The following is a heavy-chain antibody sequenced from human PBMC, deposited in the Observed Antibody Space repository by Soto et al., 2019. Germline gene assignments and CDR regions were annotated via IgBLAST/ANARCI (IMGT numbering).Heavy chain of an antibody. D-gene: IGHD5-12*01. CDR3: ARDSRPYSGYDAGFDY. V-gene: IGHV1-69*13. CDR1: GGTFSSYA. J-gene: IGHJ4*02. CDR2: IIPIFGTA. Sequence: SVKVSCKASGGTFSSYAISWVRQAPGQGLEWMGGIIPIFGTANYAQKFQGRVTITADESTSTAYMELSSLRSEDTAVYYCARDSRPYSGYDAGFDYWGQGTLVTVSS.